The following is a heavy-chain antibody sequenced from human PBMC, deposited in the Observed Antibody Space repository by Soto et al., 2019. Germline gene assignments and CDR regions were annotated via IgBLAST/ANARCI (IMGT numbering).Heavy chain of an antibody. J-gene: IGHJ4*02. CDR2: ISGSGGST. Sequence: GSLRLSCAASGFTFSSYAMSWVRQAPGKGLEWVSAISGSGGSTYYADSVKGRFTISRDNSKNTLYLQMNSLRAEDTAVYYCAKSERVFPDYDFWSGYYWDYWGQGTLVTVSS. V-gene: IGHV3-23*01. D-gene: IGHD3-3*01. CDR3: AKSERVFPDYDFWSGYYWDY. CDR1: GFTFSSYA.